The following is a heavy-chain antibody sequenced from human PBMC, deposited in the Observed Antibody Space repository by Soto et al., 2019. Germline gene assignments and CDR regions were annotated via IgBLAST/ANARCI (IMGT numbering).Heavy chain of an antibody. V-gene: IGHV3-23*01. CDR3: AKNVWGITIFGGMDV. D-gene: IGHD3-9*01. CDR1: GFTFSSYA. J-gene: IGHJ6*02. Sequence: QPGGSLRLSCAASGFTFSSYAMSWVRQAPGKGLEWVSAISGGGGTTYYADSVKGRFTISRDNSKNKLYQQINSLRAEDTAVYYCAKNVWGITIFGGMDVWGQGTTVTVSS. CDR2: ISGGGGTT.